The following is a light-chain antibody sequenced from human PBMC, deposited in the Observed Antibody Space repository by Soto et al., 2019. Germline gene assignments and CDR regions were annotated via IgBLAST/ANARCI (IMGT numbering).Light chain of an antibody. CDR3: CSSAPESTYV. V-gene: IGLV2-23*01. Sequence: QSALAQPASVSGSPGQSVTISCTGTSSDVGAYNSVSWYQQHPDKAPQLMIYKGTQRPSGVSNRFSGSTSGNAASLTISGHQAGDEADYFCCSSAPESTYVFGTGTKLTVL. CDR1: SSDVGAYNS. J-gene: IGLJ1*01. CDR2: KGT.